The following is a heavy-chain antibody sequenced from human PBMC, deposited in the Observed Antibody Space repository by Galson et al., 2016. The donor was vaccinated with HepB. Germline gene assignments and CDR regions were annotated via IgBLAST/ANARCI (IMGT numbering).Heavy chain of an antibody. CDR2: ISDSGGYT. Sequence: SLRLSCAASGFTFRNYAMNWVRQAPGKGLEWVSAISDSGGYTPYADSVRGRFTISRDNSKNTLYLQMNSLRAEDTAVYYCARVAPSGPLDVWGQGSTVTVS. J-gene: IGHJ6*02. CDR3: ARVAPSGPLDV. CDR1: GFTFRNYA. V-gene: IGHV3-23*01.